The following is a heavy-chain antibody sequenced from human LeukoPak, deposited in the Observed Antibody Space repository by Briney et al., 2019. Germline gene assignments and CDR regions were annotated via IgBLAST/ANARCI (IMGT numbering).Heavy chain of an antibody. V-gene: IGHV5-51*01. J-gene: IGHJ4*02. CDR1: GCSFTSYW. D-gene: IGHD3-3*01. CDR3: ARLALSSGYYTVDY. CDR2: IYPGDSDT. Sequence: GEALQISCKGSGCSFTSYWIGRGRQVPGKGLEGMGIIYPGDSDTRYSPSFQGQVTISADKSIRTAHLQWSSLKASDTAMYYCARLALSSGYYTVDYWGQGTLVTVSS.